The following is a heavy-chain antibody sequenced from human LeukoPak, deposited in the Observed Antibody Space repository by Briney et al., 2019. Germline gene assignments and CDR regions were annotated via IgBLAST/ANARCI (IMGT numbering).Heavy chain of an antibody. V-gene: IGHV3-7*01. CDR1: GFTFSTFW. Sequence: EGSLRLSCAASGFTFSTFWMSWVRQAPGKGLEWVANINQDGSEKNYVGSMKGRFTVSRDNAKNSLYLQMDSLRAEDTAVYYCARGGTFVSDYWGQGTLVTVSS. CDR3: ARGGTFVSDY. J-gene: IGHJ4*02. D-gene: IGHD1-1*01. CDR2: INQDGSEK.